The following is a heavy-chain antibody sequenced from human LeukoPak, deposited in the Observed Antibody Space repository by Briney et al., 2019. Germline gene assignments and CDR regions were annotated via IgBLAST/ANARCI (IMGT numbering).Heavy chain of an antibody. Sequence: PGGSLRLSCAASGFTFSSYWMHWVRQAPGEGLVWVSRINSDGSSTSYADSVKGRFTISRDNAKNTLCLQMNSLRAEDTAVYYCARANYYGSGRAAFDIWGQGTMVTVSS. D-gene: IGHD3-10*01. V-gene: IGHV3-74*01. J-gene: IGHJ3*02. CDR3: ARANYYGSGRAAFDI. CDR2: INSDGSST. CDR1: GFTFSSYW.